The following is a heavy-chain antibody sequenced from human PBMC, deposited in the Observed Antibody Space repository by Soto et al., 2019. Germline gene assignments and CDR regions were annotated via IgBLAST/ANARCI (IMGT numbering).Heavy chain of an antibody. CDR1: GGSSSGYY. V-gene: IGHV4-34*01. Sequence: PSETLSLTCAVYGGSSSGYYWSWIRQPPGKGLEWIGEINHSGSTNYNPSLKSRVTISVDTSKNQFSLKLSSVTAADTAVYYCARNVLLWFGELLPRGMDVWGQGTTVTVSS. CDR2: INHSGST. CDR3: ARNVLLWFGELLPRGMDV. J-gene: IGHJ6*02. D-gene: IGHD3-10*01.